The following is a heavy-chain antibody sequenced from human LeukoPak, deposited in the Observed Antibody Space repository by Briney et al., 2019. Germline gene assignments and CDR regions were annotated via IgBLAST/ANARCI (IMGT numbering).Heavy chain of an antibody. CDR1: GFILRTYS. D-gene: IGHD4-11*01. V-gene: IGHV3-48*01. Sequence: PGGSLRLSCAASGFILRTYSMNWVRQAPGKGLEWVSDISSSSSTIYYADSVKGRFTISRDNAKDSLYLQMNSLKTEDTAVYYCTKHDYSNYVDGTVWGQGTLVTVSS. J-gene: IGHJ4*02. CDR3: TKHDYSNYVDGTV. CDR2: ISSSSSTI.